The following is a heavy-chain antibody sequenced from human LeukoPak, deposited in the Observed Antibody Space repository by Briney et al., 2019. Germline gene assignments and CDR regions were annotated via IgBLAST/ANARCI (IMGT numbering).Heavy chain of an antibody. CDR3: AAVTYDSSGYYYVPN. CDR2: ISAYNGNT. CDR1: GYTFTSYG. Sequence: GASVKVSSKASGYTFTSYGISWVRQAPGQGLEWMGWISAYNGNTNYAQKLQGRVTMTTDTSTSTAYMALSSLRSEDTAVYYCAAVTYDSSGYYYVPNWGQGTLVTVSS. D-gene: IGHD3-22*01. V-gene: IGHV1-18*01. J-gene: IGHJ4*02.